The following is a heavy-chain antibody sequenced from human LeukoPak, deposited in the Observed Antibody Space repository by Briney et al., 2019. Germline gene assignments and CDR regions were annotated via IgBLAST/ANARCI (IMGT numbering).Heavy chain of an antibody. CDR1: GFTFDDYA. J-gene: IGHJ4*02. CDR3: AKDWEAYCGGDCYSAFDY. Sequence: GGSLRLSCAASGFTFDDYAMHWVRQAPGKGLEWVSGISWNSGSIGYADSVKGRFTISRDNAKNILYLQMNSLRAEDTAVYYCAKDWEAYCGGDCYSAFDYWGQGILVTVSS. V-gene: IGHV3-9*01. CDR2: ISWNSGSI. D-gene: IGHD2-21*01.